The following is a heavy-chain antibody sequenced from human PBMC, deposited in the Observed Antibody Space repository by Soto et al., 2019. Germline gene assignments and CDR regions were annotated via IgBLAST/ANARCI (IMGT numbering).Heavy chain of an antibody. V-gene: IGHV3-23*01. CDR3: AKDIVVVVAATEPDAFDI. CDR2: ISGSGGST. Sequence: SLRLSCAASGFTFSSYAMSWVRQAPGKGLEWVSAISGSGGSTYYADSVKGRFTISRDNSKNTLYLQMNSLRAEDTAVYYCAKDIVVVVAATEPDAFDIWGQGTMVTVS. J-gene: IGHJ3*02. D-gene: IGHD2-15*01. CDR1: GFTFSSYA.